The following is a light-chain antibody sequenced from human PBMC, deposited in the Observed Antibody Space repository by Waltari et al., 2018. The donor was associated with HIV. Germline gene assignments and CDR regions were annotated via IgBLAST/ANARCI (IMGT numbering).Light chain of an antibody. CDR3: ASWDDSLSAWL. J-gene: IGLJ3*02. Sequence: QTVLTQPPSASETPGRTITMSCPGSSSNIGSKYVSWYVQLPHTAPKLLIYRTTQRPSGVPGRFSGSKSGTSASLAISDLQSDDDADYYCASWDDSLSAWLFGGGTKLTVL. CDR1: SSNIGSKY. V-gene: IGLV1-47*01. CDR2: RTT.